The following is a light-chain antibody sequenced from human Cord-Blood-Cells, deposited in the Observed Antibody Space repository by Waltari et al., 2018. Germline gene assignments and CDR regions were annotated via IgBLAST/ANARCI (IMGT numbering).Light chain of an antibody. CDR1: SSDVGRYNL. V-gene: IGLV2-23*01. CDR3: CSYAGSSTWV. Sequence: QSALTQPASVSGSPGPSLTISCTGTSSDVGRYNLVSWYQQHPGKAPKLMIYEGSKRPSGVSNRFSGSKSGNTASLTISGLQAEDEADYYCCSYAGSSTWVFGGGTKLTVL. J-gene: IGLJ3*02. CDR2: EGS.